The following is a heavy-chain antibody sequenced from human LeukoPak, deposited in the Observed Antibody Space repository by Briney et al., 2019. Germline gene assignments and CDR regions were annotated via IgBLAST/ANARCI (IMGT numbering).Heavy chain of an antibody. Sequence: SETLSLTCTVSGYSISSGYYWGWIRLPPGKGLEWIGRIYTSGSTNYNPSLKSRVTISVDTSKNQFSLKLSSVTAADTAVYYCARDHYYDSSTSWGQGTLVTVSS. D-gene: IGHD3-22*01. CDR2: IYTSGST. CDR3: ARDHYYDSSTS. J-gene: IGHJ4*02. V-gene: IGHV4-38-2*02. CDR1: GYSISSGYY.